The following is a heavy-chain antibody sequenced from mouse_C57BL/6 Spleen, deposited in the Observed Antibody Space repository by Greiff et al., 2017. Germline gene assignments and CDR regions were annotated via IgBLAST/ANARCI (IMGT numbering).Heavy chain of an antibody. D-gene: IGHD2-12*01. J-gene: IGHJ4*01. CDR2: IYPGSGST. CDR1: GYTFTSYW. V-gene: IGHV1-55*01. CDR3: ARGDDPYNYAMDY. Sequence: VQLQQPGAELVKPGASVKMSCKASGYTFTSYWITWVKQRPGQGLEWIGDIYPGSGSTNYNEKFKSKATLTVDTSSSTAYMQLSSLTSEDSAVYYCARGDDPYNYAMDYWGQGTSVTVSS.